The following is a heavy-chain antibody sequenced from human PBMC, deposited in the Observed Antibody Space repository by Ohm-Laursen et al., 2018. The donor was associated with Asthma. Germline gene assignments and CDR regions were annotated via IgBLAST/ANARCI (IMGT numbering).Heavy chain of an antibody. CDR2: THHSGIA. D-gene: IGHD3-3*01. CDR3: ARGGPEGVPGTNWFDS. V-gene: IGHV4-4*01. Sequence: PGTLSLTCMVSGDSISRDVWWSWVRQSPEEGLEWIGETHHSGIAHYNPYLKTRVSISLDRSKNQVSLILASVTAADTAVYFCARGGPEGVPGTNWFDSWGQGILVTVSS. CDR1: GDSISRDVW. J-gene: IGHJ5*01.